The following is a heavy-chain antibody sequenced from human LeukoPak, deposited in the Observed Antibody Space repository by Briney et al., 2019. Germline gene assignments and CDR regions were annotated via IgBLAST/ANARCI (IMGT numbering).Heavy chain of an antibody. V-gene: IGHV1-3*01. J-gene: IGHJ4*02. CDR2: INAGNGNT. CDR1: GYTFTSYA. Sequence: ASVKVSCKASGYTFTSYAMHWVRQAPGQRLEWMGWINAGNGNTKYSQKFQGRVTMTRDTSTSTVYMELSSLRSEDTAVYYCARGEGYCSSTSCSHFDYWGQGTLVTVSS. D-gene: IGHD2-2*01. CDR3: ARGEGYCSSTSCSHFDY.